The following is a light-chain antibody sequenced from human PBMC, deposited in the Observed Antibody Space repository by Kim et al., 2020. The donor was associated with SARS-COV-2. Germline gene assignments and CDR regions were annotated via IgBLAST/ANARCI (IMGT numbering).Light chain of an antibody. CDR3: NSRDSSGNHVV. Sequence: AVGQTVRNTCQGDSSRSYYASWYQQKPGQAPVLVIYGKNNRPSGIPDRFSGSSSGNTASLTITGAQAEDEADYYCNSRDSSGNHVVFGGGTQLTVL. CDR2: GKN. V-gene: IGLV3-19*01. J-gene: IGLJ2*01. CDR1: SSRSYY.